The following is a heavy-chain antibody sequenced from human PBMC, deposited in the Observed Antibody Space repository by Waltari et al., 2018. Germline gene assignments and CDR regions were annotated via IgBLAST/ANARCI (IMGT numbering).Heavy chain of an antibody. Sequence: EVQVVESGGGLVQPGGSLRLSCVASGFTFSNYWMSWVRQAPGEGLGWVANRKPDGSEKNHVDSVKGRFTISRDNAKNSLYLQMNSLRAEDTAVYYCVQGGFYYADWGQGTLVTVSS. D-gene: IGHD3-10*01. CDR2: RKPDGSEK. V-gene: IGHV3-7*01. J-gene: IGHJ4*02. CDR3: VQGGFYYAD. CDR1: GFTFSNYW.